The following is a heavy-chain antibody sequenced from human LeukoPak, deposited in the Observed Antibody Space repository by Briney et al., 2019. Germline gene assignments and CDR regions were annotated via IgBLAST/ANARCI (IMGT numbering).Heavy chain of an antibody. CDR3: AKDPRRGSYSPPSGDY. D-gene: IGHD1-26*01. V-gene: IGHV3-23*01. Sequence: GGSLRLSCAASGYTFSSYAMSWVRQAPGKGREWGSGISGSGGSTYYADSVKGRFTISRDNSKNTLYLQMNRLRAEGTAVYYCAKDPRRGSYSPPSGDYWGQGTLVTVSS. CDR1: GYTFSSYA. CDR2: ISGSGGST. J-gene: IGHJ4*02.